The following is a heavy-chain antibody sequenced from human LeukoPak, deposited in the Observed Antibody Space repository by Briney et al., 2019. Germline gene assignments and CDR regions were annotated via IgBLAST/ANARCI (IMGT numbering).Heavy chain of an antibody. CDR3: ARVTYGSGTYGAFDY. J-gene: IGHJ4*02. Sequence: PGGSLRLSCAASGFTVSSNYMSWVRQAPGKGLEWVSVIYSGGSTYYADSVKGRFTISRDNSKSTLYLQMNSLRAEDTAVYYCARVTYGSGTYGAFDYWGQGTLVTVSS. V-gene: IGHV3-53*01. D-gene: IGHD3-10*01. CDR2: IYSGGST. CDR1: GFTVSSNY.